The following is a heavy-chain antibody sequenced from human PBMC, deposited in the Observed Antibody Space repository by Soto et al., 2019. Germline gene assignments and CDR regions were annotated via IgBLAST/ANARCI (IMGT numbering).Heavy chain of an antibody. J-gene: IGHJ3*02. Sequence: EVQLLESGGGLVQPGGSLRLSCAASGFTFSSYAINWVRQAPGKGLEWVSGIKGIGITYYADSVKGRFTISRDNSKNTLYLQMNSLRAEDTAEYYCAKESSAYGSAFDIWGQGTMVTVSS. V-gene: IGHV3-23*01. CDR2: IKGIGIT. D-gene: IGHD2-8*01. CDR1: GFTFSSYA. CDR3: AKESSAYGSAFDI.